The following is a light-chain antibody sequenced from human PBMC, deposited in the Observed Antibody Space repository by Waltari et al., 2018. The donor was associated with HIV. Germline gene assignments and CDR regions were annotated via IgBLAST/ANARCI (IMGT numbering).Light chain of an antibody. Sequence: EIVLTQSPGTPSVSPGERATLSCRASQSVRSTSLAWYQQKPGQAPRLLIYGASSRATGFPDRFSGSGSGTDFTLTISRLEPEDFAVYYCQQCGNSPWTFGQGTKVEIK. CDR1: QSVRSTS. CDR3: QQCGNSPWT. CDR2: GAS. V-gene: IGKV3-20*01. J-gene: IGKJ1*01.